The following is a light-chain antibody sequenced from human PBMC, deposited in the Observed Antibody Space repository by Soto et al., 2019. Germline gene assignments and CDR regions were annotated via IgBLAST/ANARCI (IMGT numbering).Light chain of an antibody. J-gene: IGKJ5*01. CDR2: DAS. V-gene: IGKV1-12*01. CDR1: QNIFSW. CDR3: QQSYSTPIT. Sequence: ESQRAQYPSSVSASVGDSVNLTCRASQNIFSWLAWYQQKPGKAPKLLIYDASSLESGVPSRFSGSGSGTEFTLTISSLQPEDFATYYCQQSYSTPITFAQGTRLEI.